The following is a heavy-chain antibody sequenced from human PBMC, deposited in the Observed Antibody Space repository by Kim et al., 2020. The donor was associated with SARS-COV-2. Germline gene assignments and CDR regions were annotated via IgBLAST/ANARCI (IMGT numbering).Heavy chain of an antibody. D-gene: IGHD5-12*01. CDR1: GGSISSSSYY. CDR3: ARDNSGYDTSFDY. CDR2: IYYSGST. Sequence: SETLSLTCTVSGGSISSSSYYWGWIRQPPGKGLEWIGSIYYSGSTYYNPSLKSRVTISVDTSKNQFSLKLSSVTAADTAVYYCARDNSGYDTSFDYWGQGTLVTVSS. V-gene: IGHV4-39*07. J-gene: IGHJ4*02.